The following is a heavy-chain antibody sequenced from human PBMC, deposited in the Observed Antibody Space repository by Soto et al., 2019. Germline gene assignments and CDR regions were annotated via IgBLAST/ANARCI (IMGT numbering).Heavy chain of an antibody. Sequence: PSETLSLTCAVSGGSISTDYWWTWVRQPPGKGLEWIGEIYHSERTNYNPSLKSRVIMSIDKSKNQFSLNLSSVTAADTAVYYCARESRYYSMDVWGQGTTVT. CDR1: GGSISTDYW. CDR2: IYHSERT. J-gene: IGHJ6*02. CDR3: ARESRYYSMDV. V-gene: IGHV4-4*02. D-gene: IGHD2-2*01.